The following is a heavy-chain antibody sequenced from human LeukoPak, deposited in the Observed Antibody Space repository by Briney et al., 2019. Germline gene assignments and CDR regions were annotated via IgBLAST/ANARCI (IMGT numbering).Heavy chain of an antibody. Sequence: ASVKVSCKVSGYTLTELSMHWVRQPPGKGLEWMGGFDPEDGETIYEQKFQGRVTMTEDTSTDTAYMELSSLRSEDTAVYYCATDLYDSSGYRFDPWGQGTLVTVSS. CDR3: ATDLYDSSGYRFDP. CDR2: FDPEDGET. J-gene: IGHJ5*02. D-gene: IGHD3-22*01. V-gene: IGHV1-24*01. CDR1: GYTLTELS.